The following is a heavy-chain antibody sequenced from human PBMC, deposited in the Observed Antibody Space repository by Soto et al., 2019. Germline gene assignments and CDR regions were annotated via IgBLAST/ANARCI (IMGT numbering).Heavy chain of an antibody. V-gene: IGHV3-23*01. CDR3: AKDGKITIFGVVGAFDI. CDR1: GFTFSSYA. D-gene: IGHD3-3*01. J-gene: IGHJ3*02. Sequence: EVQLLESGGGLVQPGGSLRLSCAASGFTFSSYAMSWVRQAPGKGLEWVSAISGSGGSTYYADSVKGRFTISRDNSKNTLYLQMNSLRAEDTAVYYCAKDGKITIFGVVGAFDIWGQGPMVTVSS. CDR2: ISGSGGST.